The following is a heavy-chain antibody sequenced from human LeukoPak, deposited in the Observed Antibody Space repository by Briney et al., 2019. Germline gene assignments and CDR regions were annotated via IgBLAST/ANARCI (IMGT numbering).Heavy chain of an antibody. D-gene: IGHD3-22*01. Sequence: GGSLRLSCAASGFTFSSYAMSWVRQAPGKGLEWVSGISGSGGSTHYADSVKGRFTISRDNSKNTLYQQMNSLRAEDTAVYYCAKVASNYYDSSAYYDHWGQGTLVTVSS. CDR3: AKVASNYYDSSAYYDH. J-gene: IGHJ4*02. CDR1: GFTFSSYA. V-gene: IGHV3-23*01. CDR2: ISGSGGST.